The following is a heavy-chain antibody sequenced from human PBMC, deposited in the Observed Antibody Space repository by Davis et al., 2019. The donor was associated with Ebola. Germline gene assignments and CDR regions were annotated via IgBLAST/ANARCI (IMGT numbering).Heavy chain of an antibody. CDR3: ARDREATTVTTSPYLLWGRYYYYGMDV. J-gene: IGHJ6*02. D-gene: IGHD4-17*01. V-gene: IGHV3-30*02. CDR1: GFTFSSYG. Sequence: GESLKISCAASGFTFSSYGMHWVRQAPGKGLEWVAFIRYDGSNKYYADSVKGRFTISRDNAKNSLYLQMNSLRAEDTAVYYCARDREATTVTTSPYLLWGRYYYYGMDVWGQGTTVTVSS. CDR2: IRYDGSNK.